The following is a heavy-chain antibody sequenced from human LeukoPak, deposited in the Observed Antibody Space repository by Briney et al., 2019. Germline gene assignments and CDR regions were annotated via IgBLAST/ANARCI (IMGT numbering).Heavy chain of an antibody. D-gene: IGHD2-21*02. CDR1: GGSISSHY. J-gene: IGHJ4*02. V-gene: IGHV4-59*11. CDR2: IYYSGST. Sequence: KPSETLSLTCTVSGGSISSHYWSWIRQPPGKGLEWVGYIYYSGSTNYNPSLKSRVTMSVDTSKNQFSLNLNSVTAADTAVYYCARGRTAADYWGQGTLVTVSS. CDR3: ARGRTAADY.